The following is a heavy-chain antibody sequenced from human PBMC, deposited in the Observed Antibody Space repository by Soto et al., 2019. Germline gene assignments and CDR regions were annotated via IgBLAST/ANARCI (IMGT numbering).Heavy chain of an antibody. CDR2: ISSSSSTI. CDR3: ARSLIAAAGTTFDY. CDR1: GFTFSSYS. J-gene: IGHJ4*02. V-gene: IGHV3-48*02. Sequence: GGSLRLSCAASGFTFSSYSMNWVRQAPGKGLEWVSYISSSSSTIYYADSVKGRFTISRDNAKNSLYLQMNSLRDEDTAVYYCARSLIAAAGTTFDYWGQGTLVTVSS. D-gene: IGHD6-13*01.